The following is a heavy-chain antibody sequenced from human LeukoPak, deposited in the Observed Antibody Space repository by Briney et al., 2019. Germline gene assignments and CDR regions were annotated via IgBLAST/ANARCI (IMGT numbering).Heavy chain of an antibody. CDR2: ISGSGGST. V-gene: IGHV3-23*01. CDR1: GFTFSTYA. J-gene: IGHJ4*02. CDR3: AKSKGGVVVAAADY. D-gene: IGHD2-15*01. Sequence: PGGSLRLSCAASGFTFSTYAMTWVRQAPGKGLEWVSVISGSGGSTYYADSVKGRFTLSRDNSKNTIYLQMNSLRAEDTAVYYCAKSKGGVVVAAADYWGQGTLVTVSS.